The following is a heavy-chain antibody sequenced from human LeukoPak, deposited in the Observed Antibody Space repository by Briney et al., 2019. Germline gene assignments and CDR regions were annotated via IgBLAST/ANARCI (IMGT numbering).Heavy chain of an antibody. CDR3: ARTTTVDNWFDP. D-gene: IGHD1-26*01. CDR1: GGSISSGGYY. J-gene: IGHJ5*02. V-gene: IGHV4-31*03. CDR2: IYYSGSP. Sequence: SETLSLTCTVSGGSISSGGYYWSWIRQHPGKGLEWIGYIYYSGSPYYNPPLKSRVTISVDTSKNQFSLKLSSVTAADTAVYYCARTTTVDNWFDPWGQGTLVTVSS.